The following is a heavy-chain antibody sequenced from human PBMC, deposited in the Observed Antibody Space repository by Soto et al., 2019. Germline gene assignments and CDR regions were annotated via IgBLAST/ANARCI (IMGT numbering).Heavy chain of an antibody. Sequence: GASVKVSCKASGYTFTSYGISWVRQAPGQGLEWMGWISAYNGNTNYAQKLQGRVTMTTDTSTSTAYMELRSLRSDDTAVYYCARVGGSYNSYYYYGMDVWGQGTTVTVSS. J-gene: IGHJ6*02. CDR3: ARVGGSYNSYYYYGMDV. CDR1: GYTFTSYG. CDR2: ISAYNGNT. D-gene: IGHD1-26*01. V-gene: IGHV1-18*04.